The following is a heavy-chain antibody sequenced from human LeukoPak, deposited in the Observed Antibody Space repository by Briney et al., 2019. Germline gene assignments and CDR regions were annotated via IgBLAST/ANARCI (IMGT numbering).Heavy chain of an antibody. J-gene: IGHJ3*02. CDR1: GFTFSSYG. D-gene: IGHD1-26*01. CDR3: AKVYPPARKWELPNGAFDI. V-gene: IGHV3-30*18. CDR2: ISYDGSNK. Sequence: PGGSLRLSCAASGFTFSSYGMHWVRQAPGKGLEWVAVISYDGSNKYYADSVKGRFTISRDNSKNTLYLQMNSLRAEDTAVYYCAKVYPPARKWELPNGAFDIWGQRTMVTVSS.